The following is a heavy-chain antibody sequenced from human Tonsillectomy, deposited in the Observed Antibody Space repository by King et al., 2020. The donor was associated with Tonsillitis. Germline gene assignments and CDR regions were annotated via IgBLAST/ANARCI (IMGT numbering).Heavy chain of an antibody. CDR3: LKANFYESSGYADAFNI. D-gene: IGHD3-22*01. CDR1: GFTFSSFT. V-gene: IGHV3-64D*06. Sequence: VQLVESGGGLVQPGGSLRLSCSASGFTFSSFTMHWVRQAPGKGLQYVSAISTNGISTDYADSVKGRFTISRDNPKNTLYLQMSSLRPEDTAVYYCLKANFYESSGYADAFNIWGQGTMVTVSS. CDR2: ISTNGIST. J-gene: IGHJ3*02.